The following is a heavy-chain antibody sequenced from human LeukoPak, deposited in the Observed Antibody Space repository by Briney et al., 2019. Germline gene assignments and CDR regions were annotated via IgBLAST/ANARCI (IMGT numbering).Heavy chain of an antibody. CDR2: IIPIFGTA. Sequence: ASVKVSCKASGGTFSSYAISWVRQAPGQGLEWMGGIIPIFGTANYAQKFQGRVTITTDESTSTAYMELSSLRSEDTAVYYCASVPRPIFRSNAFDIWGQGTMVTVSS. V-gene: IGHV1-69*05. CDR3: ASVPRPIFRSNAFDI. D-gene: IGHD2-21*01. J-gene: IGHJ3*02. CDR1: GGTFSSYA.